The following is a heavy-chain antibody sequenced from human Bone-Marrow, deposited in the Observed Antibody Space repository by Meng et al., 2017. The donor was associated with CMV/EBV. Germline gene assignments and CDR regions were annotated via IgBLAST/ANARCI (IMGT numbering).Heavy chain of an antibody. CDR1: GGSFSGYY. Sequence: SQTLSLTCAVYGGSFSGYYWSWIRQPPGKGLEWIGEINHSGSTNYNPSLKSRVTISVDTSKNQFSLKLSSVTAADTAVYYCVRGTKQLTYYYYYYGMDVWGQGTTVTVSS. J-gene: IGHJ6*02. V-gene: IGHV4-34*01. CDR2: INHSGST. D-gene: IGHD2-2*01. CDR3: VRGTKQLTYYYYYYGMDV.